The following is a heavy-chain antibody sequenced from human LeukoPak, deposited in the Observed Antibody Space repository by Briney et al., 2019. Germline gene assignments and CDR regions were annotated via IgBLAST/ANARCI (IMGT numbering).Heavy chain of an antibody. CDR2: INHSGST. CDR3: ARETSYCSSTSCPLGY. V-gene: IGHV4-34*01. Sequence: SSETLSLTCAVYGGSFSGYYWSWIRQPPGKGLEWIGEINHSGSTNYNPSLKSRVTISVDTSKNQFSLKLSSVTAADTAVYYCARETSYCSSTSCPLGYWGQGTLVTVSS. J-gene: IGHJ4*02. D-gene: IGHD2-2*01. CDR1: GGSFSGYY.